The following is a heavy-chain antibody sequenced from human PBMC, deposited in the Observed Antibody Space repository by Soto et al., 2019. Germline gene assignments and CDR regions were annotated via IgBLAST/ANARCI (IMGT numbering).Heavy chain of an antibody. J-gene: IGHJ6*03. Sequence: ASVKVSCKASGYTFTSYYMHWVRQAPGQGLEWMGIINPSGGSTSYEQKFQGRVTMTRDTSTSTVYMELSSLRSEDTAVYYCASTPKLELGYYYYYMDVWGKGTTVTVSS. CDR3: ASTPKLELGYYYYYMDV. V-gene: IGHV1-46*03. D-gene: IGHD1-7*01. CDR2: INPSGGST. CDR1: GYTFTSYY.